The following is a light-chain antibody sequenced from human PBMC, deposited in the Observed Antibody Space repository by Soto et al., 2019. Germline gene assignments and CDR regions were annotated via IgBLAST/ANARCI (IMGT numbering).Light chain of an antibody. J-gene: IGKJ1*01. CDR2: DVS. CDR3: QKYNSAPRT. V-gene: IGKV3-11*01. Sequence: EIVLTQSPATLSLSPGERATLSCRASQSVSSYLAWYQQKPGQAPRLLIYDVSNRATGIPARFSGSGSGTDFTLTISSLQPEDVATYYCQKYNSAPRTFGQGTKVDI. CDR1: QSVSSY.